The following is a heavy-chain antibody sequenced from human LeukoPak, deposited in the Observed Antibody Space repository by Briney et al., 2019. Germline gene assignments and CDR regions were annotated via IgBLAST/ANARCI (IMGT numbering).Heavy chain of an antibody. J-gene: IGHJ4*02. CDR3: ARDSSLVVANTFGD. Sequence: PSETLSLTCTVSGDPMSSGSYYWSWIRQPAGKGLEWIGRIYTSGSTNYNPSLKSRVTISVDTSKNQFSLKLSSVTAADTAVYYCARDSSLVVANTFGDWGQTTLVTVSS. D-gene: IGHD2-15*01. CDR1: GDPMSSGSYY. CDR2: IYTSGST. V-gene: IGHV4-61*02.